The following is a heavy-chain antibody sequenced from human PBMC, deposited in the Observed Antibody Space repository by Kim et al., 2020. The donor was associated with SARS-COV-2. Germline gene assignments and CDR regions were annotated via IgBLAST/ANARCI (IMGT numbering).Heavy chain of an antibody. Sequence: SETLSLTCAVSGGSIGSSNWWSWVRQPPGKGLEWIGEIYHSGSTNYNPSLKSRVTISVDKSKNQFSLKLSSVTAADTAVYYCARREVLRYFDWLGMGDYYYGMDVWGQGTTVTVSS. CDR3: ARREVLRYFDWLGMGDYYYGMDV. CDR2: IYHSGST. D-gene: IGHD3-9*01. CDR1: GGSIGSSNW. V-gene: IGHV4-4*02. J-gene: IGHJ6*02.